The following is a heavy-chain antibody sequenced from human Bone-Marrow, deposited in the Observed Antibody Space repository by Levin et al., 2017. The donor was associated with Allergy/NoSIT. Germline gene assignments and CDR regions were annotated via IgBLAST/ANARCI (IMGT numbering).Heavy chain of an antibody. CDR1: GFTVSSNY. Sequence: GESLKISCAASGFTVSSNYMSWVRQAPGKGLEWVSVIYSGGSTYYADSVKGRFTISRDNSKNTLYLQMNSLRAEDTAVYYCARWRGYSGYEADEVSAFDIWGQGTMVTVSS. CDR3: ARWRGYSGYEADEVSAFDI. D-gene: IGHD5-12*01. CDR2: IYSGGST. J-gene: IGHJ3*02. V-gene: IGHV3-53*01.